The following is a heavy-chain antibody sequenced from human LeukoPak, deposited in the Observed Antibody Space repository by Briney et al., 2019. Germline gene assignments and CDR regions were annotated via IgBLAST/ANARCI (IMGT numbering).Heavy chain of an antibody. CDR1: EFTFSSFA. CDR2: ISSSGTNI. Sequence: GGSLRLSCAASEFTFSSFAMSWVRQAPGKGLEWVSHISSSGTNIYYADSVKGRFTISRDNSKNTLYVQMNSLRAEDTAVYYCAKEGYSRGYYSYYYMDVWGKGTTVTVSS. V-gene: IGHV3-23*01. D-gene: IGHD6-13*01. CDR3: AKEGYSRGYYSYYYMDV. J-gene: IGHJ6*03.